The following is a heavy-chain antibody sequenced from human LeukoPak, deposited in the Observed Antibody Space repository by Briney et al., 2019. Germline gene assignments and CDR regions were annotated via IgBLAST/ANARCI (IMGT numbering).Heavy chain of an antibody. CDR2: IYHSGST. Sequence: PSETLSLTCGVSDYSIRSGSYWGWIRQTPGKGLEWIASIYHSGSTYYNPSLKRRVTISLDTSNSQFSLKLTSVTAADTAVYYCARQTPVSSSIRFDYWGQGTLVSVSS. CDR3: ARQTPVSSSIRFDY. J-gene: IGHJ4*02. V-gene: IGHV4-38-2*01. D-gene: IGHD2-2*01. CDR1: DYSIRSGSY.